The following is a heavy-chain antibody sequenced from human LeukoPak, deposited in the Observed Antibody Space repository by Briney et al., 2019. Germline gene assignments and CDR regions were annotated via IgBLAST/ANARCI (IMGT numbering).Heavy chain of an antibody. D-gene: IGHD1-26*01. CDR1: GFTFSTYG. J-gene: IGHJ4*02. CDR2: ISGSGGST. CDR3: AKDRLGAMMYFDF. V-gene: IGHV3-23*01. Sequence: GGSLRLSCEASGFTFSTYGMSWVRQAPGKGLEWVSAISGSGGSTYYADSVKGRVTISRDNSKNTLYLQVNSLRVEDTAVYCCAKDRLGAMMYFDFWGQGTLVTVSS.